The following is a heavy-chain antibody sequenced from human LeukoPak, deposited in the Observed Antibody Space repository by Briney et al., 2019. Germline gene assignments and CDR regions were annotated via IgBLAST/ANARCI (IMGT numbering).Heavy chain of an antibody. J-gene: IGHJ4*02. Sequence: GGSLRLSCAASGFTFSSYAMTWVRQAPGKGLEWVSAVSGSGGGTYYADSVKGRFTISRDNSKNTLYVQTNSLRAEDTAVYYCARRGDGGRSFDYWGQGTLVTVSS. D-gene: IGHD4-23*01. V-gene: IGHV3-23*01. CDR2: VSGSGGGT. CDR3: ARRGDGGRSFDY. CDR1: GFTFSSYA.